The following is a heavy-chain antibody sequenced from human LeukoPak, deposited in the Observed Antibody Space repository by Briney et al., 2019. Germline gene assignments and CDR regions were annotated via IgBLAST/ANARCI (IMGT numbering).Heavy chain of an antibody. J-gene: IGHJ5*02. CDR2: SQGEGST. D-gene: IGHD3-22*01. CDR3: ARGYSDNTQPFDP. V-gene: IGHV3-66*01. CDR1: GFTVSSKF. Sequence: GRSLRLSCATSGFTVSSKFTSWVRQAPGQRLEWGSRSQGEGSTFYTVSVKGRFTISRDDSKNILYLQMNSLRAEDTAVYYCARGYSDNTQPFDPWGQGTLVTVSS.